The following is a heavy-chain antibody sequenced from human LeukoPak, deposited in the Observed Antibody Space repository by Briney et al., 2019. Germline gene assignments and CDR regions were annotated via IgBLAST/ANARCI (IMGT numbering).Heavy chain of an antibody. CDR1: GFTFSGYD. Sequence: SGGSLRLSCAASGFTFSGYDMHWVRQPPGKGPEWVSTIDIAGDTYYPDSVKGRFTISRQNGKNSLYLQMNSLRAEDTAVYYCTRTSLSGWFDSWGQGTLVTVSS. CDR3: TRTSLSGWFDS. CDR2: IDIAGDT. D-gene: IGHD6-19*01. V-gene: IGHV3-13*01. J-gene: IGHJ5*01.